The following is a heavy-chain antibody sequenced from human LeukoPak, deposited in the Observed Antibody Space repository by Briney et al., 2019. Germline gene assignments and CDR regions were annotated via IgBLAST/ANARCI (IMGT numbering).Heavy chain of an antibody. Sequence: SETLSLTCTVSGGSISSYYWSWIRQPPGKGLEWIGYIYYSGSTNYNPSLKSRVTISVDTSKNQFSLKLSSVTAADTAVYYCARDRSGAYGFFDYWGQGTLVTVSA. CDR2: IYYSGST. CDR1: GGSISSYY. D-gene: IGHD1-26*01. CDR3: ARDRSGAYGFFDY. V-gene: IGHV4-59*01. J-gene: IGHJ4*02.